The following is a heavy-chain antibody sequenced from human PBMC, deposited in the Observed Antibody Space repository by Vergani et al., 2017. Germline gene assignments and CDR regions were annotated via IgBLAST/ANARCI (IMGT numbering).Heavy chain of an antibody. CDR3: AKDGSYSSSAPKSRIDY. J-gene: IGHJ4*02. CDR2: ISYDGSNK. Sequence: QVQLVESGGGVVQPGRSLRLSCAASGFTFSSYAMHWVRQAPGKGLEWVAVISYDGSNKYYADSVKGRFTISRDNSKNTLYLQMNSLRAEDTAVYYCAKDGSYSSSAPKSRIDYWGQGTLVTVSS. V-gene: IGHV3-30-3*01. D-gene: IGHD6-6*01. CDR1: GFTFSSYA.